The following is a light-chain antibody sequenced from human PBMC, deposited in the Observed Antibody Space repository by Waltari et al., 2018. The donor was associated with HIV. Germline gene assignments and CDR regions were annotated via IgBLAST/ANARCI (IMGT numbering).Light chain of an antibody. CDR1: RDIKSY. CDR2: ASS. Sequence: DIQLTQSPSFLSASIGDIVTITFRASRDIKSYLAWYQQRPGKARNLLLFASSTLHSGVPSRSSCSGSETEFTLTITSLQTEDFATYFCQHLDSYPSFGAGTRVEIK. V-gene: IGKV1-9*01. J-gene: IGKJ4*01. CDR3: QHLDSYPS.